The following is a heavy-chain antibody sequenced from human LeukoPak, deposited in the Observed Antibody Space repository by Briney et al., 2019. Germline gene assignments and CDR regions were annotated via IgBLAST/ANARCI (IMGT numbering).Heavy chain of an antibody. J-gene: IGHJ3*01. D-gene: IGHD3-16*01. CDR3: AIGQGVITWGGADVYDV. V-gene: IGHV1-18*01. Sequence: ASVKVSCKASGYTFTNYGINWVRQAPGQRPEWMGWFSTYNGDTKYAQKLKGRVTLTADTLTSTAYMELRTLISDDAATYYCAIGQGVITWGGADVYDVWGQGTTVIVSS. CDR2: FSTYNGDT. CDR1: GYTFTNYG.